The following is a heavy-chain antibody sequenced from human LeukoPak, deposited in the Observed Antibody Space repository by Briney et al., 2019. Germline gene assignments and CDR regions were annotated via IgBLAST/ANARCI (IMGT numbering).Heavy chain of an antibody. V-gene: IGHV3-9*03. Sequence: GRSLRLXCAASGFTCDDYAMHWVRRAPGKGLEWVSGISWNSGSIGYADSVKGRFTISRDNAKNSLYLQMNSLRAEDMALYYCARGGGWSGSNWFDPWGQGTLVTVSS. J-gene: IGHJ5*02. D-gene: IGHD3-3*01. CDR3: ARGGGWSGSNWFDP. CDR1: GFTCDDYA. CDR2: ISWNSGSI.